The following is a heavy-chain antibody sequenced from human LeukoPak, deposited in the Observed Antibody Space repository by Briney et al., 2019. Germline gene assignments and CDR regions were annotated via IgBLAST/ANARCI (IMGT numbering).Heavy chain of an antibody. CDR2: INSDGSST. D-gene: IGHD6-13*01. V-gene: IGHV3-74*01. CDR3: ARGILAAAGHHGLYYYYYMDV. Sequence: GGSLRLSCAASGFTFSSYWMHWVRQAPGKGLVWVSRINSDGSSTSYADSVKGRFTISRDNAKNTLYLQMNSLRAEDTALYYCARGILAAAGHHGLYYYYYMDVWGKGTTVTVSS. J-gene: IGHJ6*03. CDR1: GFTFSSYW.